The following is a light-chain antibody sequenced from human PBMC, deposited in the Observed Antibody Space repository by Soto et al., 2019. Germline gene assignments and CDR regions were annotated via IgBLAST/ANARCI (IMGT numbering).Light chain of an antibody. J-gene: IGKJ5*01. CDR3: QQYGSSP. Sequence: EIVLTQSPGTLSLSPGQRATLSCRASESISRDYLAWYQQRLGQAPRLLIYGASSGATGIPDRFSGSGSGTDFTLTISRLEPEDFAMYYCQQYGSSPFGQGTRMEIK. CDR1: ESISRDY. V-gene: IGKV3-20*01. CDR2: GAS.